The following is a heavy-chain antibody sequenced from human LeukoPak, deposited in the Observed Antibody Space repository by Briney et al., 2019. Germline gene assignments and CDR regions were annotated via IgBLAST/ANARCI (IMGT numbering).Heavy chain of an antibody. V-gene: IGHV3-48*03. CDR1: GFTFSSYE. Sequence: GGSLRLSCAASGFTFSSYEMNWVRQAPGKGLEWVSYISSSGSNIYYSDSVKGRFTVSRDNAKNSLHLQMNSLRAEDTAVYYCARGRTRYSSSPFDYWGQGTLVTVSS. CDR2: ISSSGSNI. J-gene: IGHJ4*02. CDR3: ARGRTRYSSSPFDY. D-gene: IGHD6-13*01.